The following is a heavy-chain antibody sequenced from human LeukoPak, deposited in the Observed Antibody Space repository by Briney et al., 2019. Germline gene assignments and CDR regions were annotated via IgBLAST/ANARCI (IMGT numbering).Heavy chain of an antibody. CDR1: RFSFTNYG. Sequence: GGSLRLSCAASRFSFTNYGLHWVRQAPGKGLEWVAVISFDGSKKYYADSLKGRFTISRDNSKQTLYLQVNSLRAEDTAVYYCAKEAGPYCGGDCFDAFDMWGQGTMVTVSS. D-gene: IGHD2-21*02. J-gene: IGHJ3*02. V-gene: IGHV3-30*18. CDR3: AKEAGPYCGGDCFDAFDM. CDR2: ISFDGSKK.